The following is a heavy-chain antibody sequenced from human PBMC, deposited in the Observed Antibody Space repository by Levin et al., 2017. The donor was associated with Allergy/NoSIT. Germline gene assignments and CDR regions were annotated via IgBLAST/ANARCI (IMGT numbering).Heavy chain of an antibody. CDR3: ATPDYSSSSGTIDY. J-gene: IGHJ4*02. D-gene: IGHD6-6*01. V-gene: IGHV1-2*06. Sequence: PEASVKVSCKASGYTFTAYYIHWVRQAPGQGLEWMGRINPNSGATNYAQNFQGRVTMTRDTSISTAYMELSRLRSDDTAVYYCATPDYSSSSGTIDYWGQGTLVTVSS. CDR1: GYTFTAYY. CDR2: INPNSGAT.